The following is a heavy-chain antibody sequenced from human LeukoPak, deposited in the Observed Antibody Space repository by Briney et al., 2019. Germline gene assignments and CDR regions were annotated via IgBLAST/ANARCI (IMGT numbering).Heavy chain of an antibody. Sequence: GGSLRLSCAASGFTFSSYSMHWVRQAPGKGLEWVAVISYDGSHKYYADPVKRRFTISRDNSKNTVYLQMRTLGPEDTAIFYCASDPNSLADDGGDYLDYWGQGTLVTVSS. CDR1: GFTFSSYS. V-gene: IGHV3-30*19. CDR2: ISYDGSHK. D-gene: IGHD2-21*01. J-gene: IGHJ4*02. CDR3: ASDPNSLADDGGDYLDY.